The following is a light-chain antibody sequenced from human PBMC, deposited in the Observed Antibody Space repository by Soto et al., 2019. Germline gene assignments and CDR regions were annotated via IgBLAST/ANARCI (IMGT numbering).Light chain of an antibody. Sequence: QSVLTQPPSVSGAPGQRVTISCTGSSSNIGAGYDVHWYQQLPGTAPKLLIYGNSNRPSGVPDRFSGSKSGTSASLAITGLXAEXEADYYCQSYDSSLSALFGGGTKLTVX. CDR3: QSYDSSLSAL. CDR1: SSNIGAGYD. CDR2: GNS. J-gene: IGLJ3*02. V-gene: IGLV1-40*01.